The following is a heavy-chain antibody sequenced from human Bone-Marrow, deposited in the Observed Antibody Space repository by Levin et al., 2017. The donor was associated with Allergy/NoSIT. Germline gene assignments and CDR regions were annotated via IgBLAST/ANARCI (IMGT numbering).Heavy chain of an antibody. V-gene: IGHV3-74*01. CDR1: GFTFSDYW. J-gene: IGHJ3*01. Sequence: QTGGSLRLSCVGSGFTFSDYWIHWVRQVPGKGLLWVSRIHSDGSSRSYADSVKGRFTVSRDNAKNTVYLQMSSLNAEDTAVYYCARGRGGISNDAFDLWGQGTSVTVSS. CDR2: IHSDGSSR. CDR3: ARGRGGISNDAFDL. D-gene: IGHD4-11*01.